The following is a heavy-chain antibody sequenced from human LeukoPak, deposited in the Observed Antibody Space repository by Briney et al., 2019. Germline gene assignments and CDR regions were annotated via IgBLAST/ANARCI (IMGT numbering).Heavy chain of an antibody. CDR1: GFTFSSYA. CDR3: ARDPYGDYYFDY. Sequence: GGSLRLSCAASGFTFSSYAMHWVRQAPGKGLEYVSAISSNGGSTYYANSVKGRFTISRDNSKNTLYLQMGSLRAEDMAVYYCARDPYGDYYFDYWGQGTLVIVSS. D-gene: IGHD4-17*01. V-gene: IGHV3-64*01. CDR2: ISSNGGST. J-gene: IGHJ4*02.